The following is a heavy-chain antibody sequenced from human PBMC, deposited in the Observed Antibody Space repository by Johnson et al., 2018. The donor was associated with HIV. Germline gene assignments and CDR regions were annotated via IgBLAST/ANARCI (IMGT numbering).Heavy chain of an antibody. CDR1: RFTFSSYG. J-gene: IGHJ3*02. CDR2: IRYDGSNK. CDR3: AKGRWEATTYDDAFDI. Sequence: QMLLVESGGGVVQPGRSLRLSCAASRFTFSSYGMHWVRQAPGKGLEWVAVIRYDGSNKYYADSVKGRFTISRDNSKNTLYLQMNSLRAEDTAVYYCAKGRWEATTYDDAFDIWGQGTMVTVSS. V-gene: IGHV3-30*02. D-gene: IGHD1-26*01.